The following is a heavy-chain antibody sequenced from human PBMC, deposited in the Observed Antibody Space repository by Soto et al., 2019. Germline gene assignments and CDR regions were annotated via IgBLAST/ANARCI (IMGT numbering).Heavy chain of an antibody. D-gene: IGHD3-3*01. Sequence: SETLSLTCTVSGGSISSYYWSWIRQPPGKGLEWIGYIYYSGSTNYNPSLKSRVTISVDTSKNQFSLKLSSVTAADTAVYYCARRNYDFWSGYNKKNYYYYYMDVWGKGTTVTVSS. CDR2: IYYSGST. J-gene: IGHJ6*03. CDR1: GGSISSYY. CDR3: ARRNYDFWSGYNKKNYYYYYMDV. V-gene: IGHV4-59*08.